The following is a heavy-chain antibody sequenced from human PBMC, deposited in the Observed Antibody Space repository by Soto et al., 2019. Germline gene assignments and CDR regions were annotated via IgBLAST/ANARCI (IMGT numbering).Heavy chain of an antibody. V-gene: IGHV4-59*08. Sequence: SDTLSLTCTVSGGSISSYYWRWIWQSPGKGLEWIGYIYYSGSTNYNPSLKSRVTISVDTSKNQFSLKLSSVTAADTAVYYCARRYGYCFDYWGQGTLVIVSS. CDR3: ARRYGYCFDY. J-gene: IGHJ4*02. CDR1: GGSISSYY. D-gene: IGHD2-2*03. CDR2: IYYSGST.